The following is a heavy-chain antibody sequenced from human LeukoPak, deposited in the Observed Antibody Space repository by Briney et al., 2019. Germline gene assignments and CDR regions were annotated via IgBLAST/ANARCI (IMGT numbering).Heavy chain of an antibody. CDR2: INPNGGGT. D-gene: IGHD1-1*01. J-gene: IGHJ5*02. V-gene: IGHV1-2*02. Sequence: ASVKVSCKASGYTFTGYYMHWVRQAPGRGLEWMGWINPNGGGTNYAQKFQGRVTMTRDTSISTAYMELSRLRSDDTAVYYCARATTSRPPFDPWGQGTLVTVSS. CDR1: GYTFTGYY. CDR3: ARATTSRPPFDP.